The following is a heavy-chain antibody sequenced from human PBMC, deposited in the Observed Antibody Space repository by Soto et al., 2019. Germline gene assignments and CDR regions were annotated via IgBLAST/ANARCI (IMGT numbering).Heavy chain of an antibody. CDR2: ISWNSGTI. CDR1: GFTFDDYA. J-gene: IGHJ6*02. V-gene: IGHV3-9*01. D-gene: IGHD5-18*01. CDR3: AKDIGPTETAMYPVVRYGMDV. Sequence: EVQLVEFGGGLEQPGKSLRLSCAASGFTFDDYAMHWVRQAPGKGLEWVSGISWNSGTIAYADSVKGRFTISRDNAKNSRYLQMNSLRAEDTALYYCAKDIGPTETAMYPVVRYGMDVWGQGTTVTVSS.